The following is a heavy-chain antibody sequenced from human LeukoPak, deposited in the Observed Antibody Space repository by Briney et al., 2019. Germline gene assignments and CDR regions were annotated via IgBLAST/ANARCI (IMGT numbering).Heavy chain of an antibody. J-gene: IGHJ4*02. CDR2: ISGSGGST. CDR3: AKNLTKVGAIAY. D-gene: IGHD1-26*01. Sequence: PGGSLTLSCAASSFTISSYALSWVRQAPGKGLERVSAISGSGGSTYYADSVKGRFTISRDNSKNTLYLQMNSLRAEDTAVYYCAKNLTKVGAIAYWGQGTLVTVSS. V-gene: IGHV3-23*01. CDR1: SFTISSYA.